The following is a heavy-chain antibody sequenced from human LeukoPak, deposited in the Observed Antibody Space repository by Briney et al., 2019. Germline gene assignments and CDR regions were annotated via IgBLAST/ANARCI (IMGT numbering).Heavy chain of an antibody. CDR1: GGSISSGGYY. CDR3: ARVPKTAPHKGYCSSTSCYQMVPYYMDV. D-gene: IGHD2-2*01. Sequence: SQTLSLTCTVSGGSISSGGYYWSWIRQHPGKGLEWIGYIYYSGSTYYNPSLKSRVTISVDTSKNQFSLKLSSVTAADTAVYYCARVPKTAPHKGYCSSTSCYQMVPYYMDVWGKGTTVTVSS. V-gene: IGHV4-31*03. CDR2: IYYSGST. J-gene: IGHJ6*03.